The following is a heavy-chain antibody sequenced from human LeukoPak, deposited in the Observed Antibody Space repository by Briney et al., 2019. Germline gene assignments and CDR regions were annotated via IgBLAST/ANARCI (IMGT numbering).Heavy chain of an antibody. J-gene: IGHJ6*03. D-gene: IGHD6-13*01. CDR2: VNHSGST. CDR1: GGSFSGYY. CDR3: ARDDLHLVRRLGGTTEYYYYYYMDV. Sequence: SETLSLTCAVYGGSFSGYYWSWIRRPPGKGLEWIGEVNHSGSTNYNPSLKSRVTISVDTSKNQFSLKLSSVTAADTAVYYCARDDLHLVRRLGGTTEYYYYYYMDVWGKGTTVTVSS. V-gene: IGHV4-34*01.